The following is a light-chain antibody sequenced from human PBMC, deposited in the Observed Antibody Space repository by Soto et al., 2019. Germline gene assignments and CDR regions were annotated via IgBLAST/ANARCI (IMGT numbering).Light chain of an antibody. CDR2: GNS. Sequence: QSVLTQPPSVSGAPGQRVTISCTGSSSNIGAGYDVHWYQQLPGTAPKLLIYGNSNRPSGVPDRFSGSKSGTSASLAITGAQADDEDDYCCPSYNSGRSGWVFGGGTKLTAL. J-gene: IGLJ3*02. V-gene: IGLV1-40*01. CDR1: SSNIGAGYD. CDR3: PSYNSGRSGWV.